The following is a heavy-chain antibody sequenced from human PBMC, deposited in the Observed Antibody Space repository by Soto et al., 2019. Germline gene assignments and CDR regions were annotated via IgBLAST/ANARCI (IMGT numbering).Heavy chain of an antibody. CDR3: ASASSSTSGAIDY. D-gene: IGHD2-2*01. V-gene: IGHV3-7*02. CDR2: IKQDGSEK. CDR1: AFTFRNYW. Sequence: EVQLVESGGGLVQPGGSLRLSCAASAFTFRNYWMSWVRQAPGKGLECVAKIKQDGSEKNYVDSVKGRFTISRDNAKNSLYLQMNSLTVEDTAIYYCASASSSTSGAIDYWGQGTLVTVSS. J-gene: IGHJ4*02.